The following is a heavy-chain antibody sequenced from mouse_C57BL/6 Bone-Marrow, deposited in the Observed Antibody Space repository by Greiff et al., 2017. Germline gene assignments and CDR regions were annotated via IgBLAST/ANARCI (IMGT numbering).Heavy chain of an antibody. Sequence: EVQLQQSGPVLVKPGASVKMSCKASGYTFTDYYMNWVKQSHGTSLEWIGVINPYNGGTSYNQKFKGKATLTVDKSSSTAYMELNSLTSEYSAVYYCARPPPDYYGSLYWYFDVWGTGTTVTVSS. CDR3: ARPPPDYYGSLYWYFDV. CDR1: GYTFTDYY. J-gene: IGHJ1*03. CDR2: INPYNGGT. D-gene: IGHD1-1*01. V-gene: IGHV1-19*01.